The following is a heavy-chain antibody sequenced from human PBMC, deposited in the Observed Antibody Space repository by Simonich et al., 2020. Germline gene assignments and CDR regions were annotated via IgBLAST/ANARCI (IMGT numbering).Heavy chain of an antibody. V-gene: IGHV5-51*01. CDR3: ARQLNDFDI. D-gene: IGHD1-1*01. Sequence: EVQLVQSGAEVKKHGESLKISCKGSGYSFTSYWIGWVRQMPGKGLEWLGCIHPGYSNTRYRPSFQGQVTISADKSIRTAYLQWSSLKASDTAMYYCARQLNDFDIWGQGTMVTVSS. CDR1: GYSFTSYW. J-gene: IGHJ3*02. CDR2: IHPGYSNT.